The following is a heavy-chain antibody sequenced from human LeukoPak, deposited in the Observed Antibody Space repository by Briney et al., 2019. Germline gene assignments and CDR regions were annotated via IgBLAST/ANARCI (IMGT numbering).Heavy chain of an antibody. J-gene: IGHJ3*02. V-gene: IGHV3-30-3*01. CDR1: GFTFSSYA. D-gene: IGHD3-10*01. Sequence: PGGSLRLSCAASGFTFSSYAMHWVRQAPGKGLEWVAVISYDGSNKYYADSVKGRFTISRDNSKNTLYLQMNSLRAEDTAVYYCAKVYKGFGLRLGAFDIWGQGTMVTVSS. CDR2: ISYDGSNK. CDR3: AKVYKGFGLRLGAFDI.